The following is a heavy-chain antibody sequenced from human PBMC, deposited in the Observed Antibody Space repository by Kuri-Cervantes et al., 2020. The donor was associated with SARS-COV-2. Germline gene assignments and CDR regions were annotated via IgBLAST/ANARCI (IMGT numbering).Heavy chain of an antibody. D-gene: IGHD1-26*01. CDR2: INTNTGNP. V-gene: IGHV7-4-1*02. CDR1: GYTFTSYA. J-gene: IGHJ6*03. Sequence: ASVKVSCKASGYTFTSYAMNWVRQAPGQGLEWMGWINTNTGNPTYAQGFTGRFVFSLDTSVSTAYLQISSLKAEDTAVYYCARDSVGATYEGVYYYYYMDVWGKGTTVTVSS. CDR3: ARDSVGATYEGVYYYYYMDV.